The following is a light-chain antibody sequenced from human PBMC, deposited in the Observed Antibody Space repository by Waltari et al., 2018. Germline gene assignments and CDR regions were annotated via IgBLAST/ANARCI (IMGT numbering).Light chain of an antibody. CDR2: KVS. J-gene: IGKJ3*01. V-gene: IGKV2-30*01. CDR1: QNRLSSDVNTY. CDR3: MQGSHWPLT. Sequence: QNRLSSDVNTYLNWFQQRPGQSPRRLIYKVSNRDSGVPDRFSGSGSGTDFTLRISRVEADDVGVYYCMQGSHWPLTFGPGTKVDFK.